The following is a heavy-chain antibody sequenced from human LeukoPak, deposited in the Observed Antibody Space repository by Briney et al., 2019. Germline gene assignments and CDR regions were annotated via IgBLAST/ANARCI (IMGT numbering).Heavy chain of an antibody. CDR2: MEKELNGYAT. CDR3: TTLLAVAYGMDA. J-gene: IGHJ6*02. Sequence: GGSLRLSCAASGFTFSDSSIHWVRQASGKGLEWIGLMEKELNGYATAYAASVRGRFTISRDDSQNTAYLQMNSLKTEDTAVYYCTTLLAVAYGMDAWGQGTTVTVSS. CDR1: GFTFSDSS. D-gene: IGHD6-19*01. V-gene: IGHV3-73*01.